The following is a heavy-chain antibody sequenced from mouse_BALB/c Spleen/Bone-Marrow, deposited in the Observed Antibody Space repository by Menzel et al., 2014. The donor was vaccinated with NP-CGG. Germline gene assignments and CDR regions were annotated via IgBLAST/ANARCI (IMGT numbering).Heavy chain of an antibody. V-gene: IGHV3-6*02. Sequence: EVQLVESGPGLVKPSQSLSLTCSVTGYSITSGYYWNWIRQFPGNKLEWMGYISYDGSNNYNPSLKNRISITRDTFKNQFFLKLNSVTTEDTATYYCARDRYFDYWGQGTTLTISS. CDR2: ISYDGSN. J-gene: IGHJ2*01. CDR1: GYSITSGYY. CDR3: ARDRYFDY.